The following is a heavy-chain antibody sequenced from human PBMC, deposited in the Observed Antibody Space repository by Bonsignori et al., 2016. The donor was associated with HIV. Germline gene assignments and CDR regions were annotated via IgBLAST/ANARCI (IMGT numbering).Heavy chain of an antibody. D-gene: IGHD3-3*01. Sequence: ASVKVSCKPSGYSFSGYGFSWVRQAPGQGLEWLGWISPYNGKTNYAQKFQDRITLTTDTSTSTAYMELKSLTADDSGIYYCARVHFSIFGVVVHLNSYYYIMDVWGDGTTVTVSS. CDR1: GYSFSGYG. CDR2: ISPYNGKT. CDR3: ARVHFSIFGVVVHLNSYYYIMDV. V-gene: IGHV1-18*01. J-gene: IGHJ6*03.